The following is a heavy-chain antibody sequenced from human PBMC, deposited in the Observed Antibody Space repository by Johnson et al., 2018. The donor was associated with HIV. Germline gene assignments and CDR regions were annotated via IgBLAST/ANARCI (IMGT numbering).Heavy chain of an antibody. CDR2: IRYDGSNK. J-gene: IGHJ3*02. CDR1: GFTFSSYG. V-gene: IGHV3-30*02. CDR3: AREALTYYDSSGSYYPVHDAFDI. Sequence: QVQLVESGGGVVQPGGSLRLSCAASGFTFSSYGMHWVRQAPGKGLEWVAFIRYDGSNKYYADSVKGRFTISRDNSKNSVYLQMNSLRAEDTALYYCAREALTYYDSSGSYYPVHDAFDIWGLGTLVTVSS. D-gene: IGHD3-10*01.